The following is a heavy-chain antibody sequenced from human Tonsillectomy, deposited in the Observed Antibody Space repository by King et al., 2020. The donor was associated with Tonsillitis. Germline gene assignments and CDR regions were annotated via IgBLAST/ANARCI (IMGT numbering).Heavy chain of an antibody. D-gene: IGHD3-16*01. V-gene: IGHV3-7*01. CDR2: IKQNGRGK. CDR1: GFTFSSYW. Sequence: VQLLQSGGGLVQPGGSLRLSCAASGFTFSSYWMSWVRQAPGKGLVGVSNIKQNGRGKYYVDSVKGRLTISRDNAKNSLYLQMNSLRAEDTAVFYCARGFRGPDAFDIWGQGTMVTVSS. J-gene: IGHJ3*02. CDR3: ARGFRGPDAFDI.